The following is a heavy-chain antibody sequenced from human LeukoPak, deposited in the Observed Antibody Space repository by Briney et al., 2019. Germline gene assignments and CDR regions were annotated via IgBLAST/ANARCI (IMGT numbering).Heavy chain of an antibody. J-gene: IGHJ4*02. Sequence: ETLSLTCAVYGGSFSGYYWSWIRQPPGKGLEWIGEINHSGSTNYNPSLKSRVTISVDTSKNQFSLKLSSVTAADTAVYYCARGSQSLGYCSGGSCRAKIFDYWGQGTLVTVSS. CDR3: ARGSQSLGYCSGGSCRAKIFDY. CDR1: GGSFSGYY. V-gene: IGHV4-34*01. D-gene: IGHD2-15*01. CDR2: INHSGST.